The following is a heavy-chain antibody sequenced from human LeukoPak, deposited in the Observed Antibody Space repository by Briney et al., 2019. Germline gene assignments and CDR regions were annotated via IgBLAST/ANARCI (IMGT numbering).Heavy chain of an antibody. J-gene: IGHJ6*03. CDR2: INPNSGGT. CDR1: GYTFTGYY. V-gene: IGHV1-2*04. CDR3: ARSPAARPGYYYYYMDV. D-gene: IGHD6-6*01. Sequence: ASVKVSCKASGYTFTGYYMHWVRQAPGQGLEWMGWINPNSGGTNYAQKFQGWVTMTRDTSISTAYMELSRLRSDDTAVYYCARSPAARPGYYYYYMDVWGKGTTVTVSS.